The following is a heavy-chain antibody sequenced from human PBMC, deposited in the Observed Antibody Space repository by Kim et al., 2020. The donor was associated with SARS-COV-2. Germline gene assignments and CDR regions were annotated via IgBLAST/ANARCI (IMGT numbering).Heavy chain of an antibody. CDR1: GYTFTSYY. CDR2: INPSGGST. V-gene: IGHV1-46*01. CDR3: ARDRAYCSGGSCPSRFDP. Sequence: ASVKVSCKASGYTFTSYYMHWVRQAPGQGLEWMGIINPSGGSTSYAQKFQCRVTMTRDTSTSTVYMELSSLRSEDTAVYYCARDRAYCSGGSCPSRFDPWGQGTLVTVSS. D-gene: IGHD2-15*01. J-gene: IGHJ5*02.